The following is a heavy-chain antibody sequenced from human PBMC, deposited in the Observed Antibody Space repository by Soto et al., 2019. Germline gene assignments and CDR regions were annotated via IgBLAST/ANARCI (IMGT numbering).Heavy chain of an antibody. CDR3: ASLATADTLDY. Sequence: QVQLVQSGAEVKKPGSSVKVSCKASGGTFSSYTISWVRQAPGQGLEWMGRIIPILGIANYAQKFQGRVTITADKSSSTAYMELSSLRSEDTAVYYCASLATADTLDYWGQGTLVTVSS. CDR2: IIPILGIA. D-gene: IGHD6-13*01. CDR1: GGTFSSYT. J-gene: IGHJ4*02. V-gene: IGHV1-69*02.